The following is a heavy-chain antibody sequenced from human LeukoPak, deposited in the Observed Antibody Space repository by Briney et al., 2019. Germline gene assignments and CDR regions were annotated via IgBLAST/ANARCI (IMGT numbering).Heavy chain of an antibody. Sequence: GGSLRLSCAASGFTFSSYEMDWVRQAPGKGLEWVSYISSSGSTIYYADPVKGRFTISRDNAKNSLYLQMNSLRAEDTAVYYCARDLGGPLIAAAGTFDYWGQGTLVTVSS. V-gene: IGHV3-48*03. D-gene: IGHD6-13*01. CDR1: GFTFSSYE. J-gene: IGHJ4*02. CDR2: ISSSGSTI. CDR3: ARDLGGPLIAAAGTFDY.